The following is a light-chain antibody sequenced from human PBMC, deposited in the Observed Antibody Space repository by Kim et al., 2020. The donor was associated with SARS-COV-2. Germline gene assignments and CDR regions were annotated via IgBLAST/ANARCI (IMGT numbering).Light chain of an antibody. CDR1: KLGDKY. CDR3: QAWDSSTGV. J-gene: IGLJ3*02. Sequence: SMSPGQTASITCSGEKLGDKYACWYQQKPGQSPVLVIYQDSKRPSGIPERFSGSNSGNTATLTISGTQAMDEADYYCQAWDSSTGVFGGGTQLTVL. V-gene: IGLV3-1*01. CDR2: QDS.